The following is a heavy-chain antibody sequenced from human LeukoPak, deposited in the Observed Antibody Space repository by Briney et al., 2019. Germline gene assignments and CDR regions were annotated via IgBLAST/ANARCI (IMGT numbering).Heavy chain of an antibody. V-gene: IGHV1-2*02. Sequence: ASVKVSCKASGYTFTGYYMHWVRQAPGQGLAWMGWINPNSGGTNYAQKFQGRVTMTRDTSISTAYMELSRLRSDDTAVYYCARIAGEDYYYYYMDVWGKGTTVTVSS. D-gene: IGHD6-13*01. CDR2: INPNSGGT. CDR1: GYTFTGYY. J-gene: IGHJ6*03. CDR3: ARIAGEDYYYYYMDV.